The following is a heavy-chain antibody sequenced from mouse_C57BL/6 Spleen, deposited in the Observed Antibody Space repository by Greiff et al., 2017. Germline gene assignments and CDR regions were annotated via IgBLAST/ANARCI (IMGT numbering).Heavy chain of an antibody. CDR1: GYTFTDYE. Sequence: VQLQESGAELVRPGASVTLSCKASGYTFTDYEMNWVKQTPVHGLEWIGAIDPATGGTAYNQKFKGKAILTADKSSRTAYMELRSLTSEDSAVYYCTRNGYYKYYFDYWGQGTTLTVSS. CDR3: TRNGYYKYYFDY. CDR2: IDPATGGT. J-gene: IGHJ2*01. D-gene: IGHD2-3*01. V-gene: IGHV1-15*01.